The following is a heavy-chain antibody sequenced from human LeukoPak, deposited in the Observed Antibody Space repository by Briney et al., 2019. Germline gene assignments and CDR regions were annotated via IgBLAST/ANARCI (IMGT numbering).Heavy chain of an antibody. CDR1: GGSFSGYY. CDR3: ARQTGSGLFILP. D-gene: IGHD3/OR15-3a*01. V-gene: IGHV4-34*01. Sequence: SETLSLTCAVYGGSFSGYYWSWIRQPPGKGLEWIGEIDHSGSTNYNPSLKSRVTISVDTSKNQFSLKLSSVTAADTAVYYCARQTGSGLFILPGGQGTLVTVSS. CDR2: IDHSGST. J-gene: IGHJ4*02.